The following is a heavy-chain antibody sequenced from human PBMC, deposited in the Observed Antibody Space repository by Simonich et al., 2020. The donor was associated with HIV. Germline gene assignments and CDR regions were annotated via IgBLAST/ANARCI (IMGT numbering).Heavy chain of an antibody. V-gene: IGHV1-18*01. Sequence: QVQLVQSGAEVKKPGASVKVSCKASGYTFTSYGISWVRQAPGQGLEWMGWISAYKGNTNYATKLPGRVTMTTDTSTSTAYMELRSLRSDDTAVYYCARPSFYSSSSPYYYYGMDVWGQGTTVTVSS. CDR1: GYTFTSYG. J-gene: IGHJ6*02. CDR2: ISAYKGNT. D-gene: IGHD6-6*01. CDR3: ARPSFYSSSSPYYYYGMDV.